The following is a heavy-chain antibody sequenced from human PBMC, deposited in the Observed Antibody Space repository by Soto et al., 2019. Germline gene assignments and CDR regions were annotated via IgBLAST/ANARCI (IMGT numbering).Heavy chain of an antibody. CDR1: GGSISTTGSS. J-gene: IGHJ4*02. CDR3: ARDYCRGGSCYVDY. V-gene: IGHV4-30-2*01. CDR2: ISYLGIT. Sequence: SETLSLTCDVSGGSISTTGSSWMWIRQPPGKGLEWLGYISYLGITYYNPSLKSRGSMSVDRSKNQFSLSLNSVTAADTALYSCARDYCRGGSCYVDYWGQGAPVTVSS. D-gene: IGHD2-15*01.